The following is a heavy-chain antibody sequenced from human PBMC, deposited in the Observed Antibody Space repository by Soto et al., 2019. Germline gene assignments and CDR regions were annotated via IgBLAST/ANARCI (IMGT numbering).Heavy chain of an antibody. V-gene: IGHV3-21*06. CDR1: GFAFSPYG. Sequence: EVQVVESGGGLVKPGGSLRLSCAASGFAFSPYGMNWVRQAPGKGLEWVSSISSGGDYIFYADSVKGRFTISRDNATNSLYLQMNSLRAEDAAVYYCARVGGSCSTASCFAYFDSWGQGTLVTVSS. D-gene: IGHD2-2*01. CDR3: ARVGGSCSTASCFAYFDS. CDR2: ISSGGDYI. J-gene: IGHJ4*02.